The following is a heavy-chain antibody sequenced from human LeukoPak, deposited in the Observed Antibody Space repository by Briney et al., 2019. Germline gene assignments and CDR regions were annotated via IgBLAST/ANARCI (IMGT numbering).Heavy chain of an antibody. Sequence: PGESLKISCMGFGYSFSTHWIAWVRQMPGKGLGWMGIIYPGDSDTRNSPSSQGQVTISVDKSISTAYLQWSDLKASDTAMYYGARPPRGGTSKFDYWGQGTLISVSS. V-gene: IGHV5-51*01. D-gene: IGHD1-7*01. CDR3: ARPPRGGTSKFDY. CDR2: IYPGDSDT. CDR1: GYSFSTHW. J-gene: IGHJ4*02.